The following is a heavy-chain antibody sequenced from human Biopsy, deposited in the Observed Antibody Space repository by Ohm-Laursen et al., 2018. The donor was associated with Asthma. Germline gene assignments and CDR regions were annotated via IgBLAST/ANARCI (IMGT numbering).Heavy chain of an antibody. Sequence: SLRLSCTASGFTFSSYWMSWGRQAPGKGLEWEANTNQYGSESYYVDSVKGRFTISRDNAKNSLYLQMNSLRAEDTAVYYCARDRPITMVRGVIITFDPWGQGTLVTVSS. D-gene: IGHD3-10*01. CDR2: TNQYGSES. J-gene: IGHJ5*02. V-gene: IGHV3-7*05. CDR1: GFTFSSYW. CDR3: ARDRPITMVRGVIITFDP.